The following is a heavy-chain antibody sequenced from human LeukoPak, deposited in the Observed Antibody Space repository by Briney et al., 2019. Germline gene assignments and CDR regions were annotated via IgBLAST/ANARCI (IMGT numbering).Heavy chain of an antibody. Sequence: ASVKVSCKASGYTFTSYYMHWVRQAPGQGLEWMGIINPSGGSTSYAQKFQGRVTLTRDTSTSTVCMELSSLRSEDTAVYYCARSSTLGNYFDYWGQGTLVTVSS. CDR1: GYTFTSYY. J-gene: IGHJ4*02. CDR2: INPSGGST. CDR3: ARSSTLGNYFDY. D-gene: IGHD6-13*01. V-gene: IGHV1-46*01.